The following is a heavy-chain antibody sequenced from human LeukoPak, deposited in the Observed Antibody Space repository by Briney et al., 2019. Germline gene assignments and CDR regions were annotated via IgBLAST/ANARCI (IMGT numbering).Heavy chain of an antibody. CDR2: IYPGDSDT. CDR3: ARHGLDCSSTSCYTDY. J-gene: IGHJ4*02. CDR1: GYSFTSYW. D-gene: IGHD2-2*02. V-gene: IGHV5-51*01. Sequence: ESLKISWKGSGYSFTSYWIGWVRQMPGKGLEWMGIIYPGDSDTRYSPSFQGQVTISADKSISTAYLQWSSLKASDTAMYYCARHGLDCSSTSCYTDYWGQGTLVTVSS.